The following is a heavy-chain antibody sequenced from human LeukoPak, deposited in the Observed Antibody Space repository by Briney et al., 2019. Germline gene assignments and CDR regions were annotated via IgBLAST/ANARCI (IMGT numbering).Heavy chain of an antibody. CDR2: ISGSGGST. D-gene: IGHD3-10*01. CDR3: AKGLYYYGSGSYYNGVDY. V-gene: IGHV3-23*01. J-gene: IGHJ4*02. CDR1: GFTFSSYA. Sequence: GGSLRLSCAASGFTFSSYAMSWVRQAPGKGLEWVSAISGSGGSTYYADSVKGRFTISRDNSKNTLYLQMNSLRAEDTAVYYCAKGLYYYGSGSYYNGVDYWGQGTLVTVSS.